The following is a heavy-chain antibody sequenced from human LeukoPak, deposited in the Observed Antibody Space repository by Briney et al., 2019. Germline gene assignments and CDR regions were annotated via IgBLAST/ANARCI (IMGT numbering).Heavy chain of an antibody. D-gene: IGHD1-26*01. Sequence: GGSLRLSCTASGFTFGDYAMSWVRQAPGKGLEWVGFIRSKAYGGTTEYAASVKGRFTISRDDSKSIAYLQMNSLKTEDTAVYYCTRVVSGSYFIPPDYWGREPWSPSPQ. V-gene: IGHV3-49*04. CDR3: TRVVSGSYFIPPDY. CDR2: IRSKAYGGTT. J-gene: IGHJ4*02. CDR1: GFTFGDYA.